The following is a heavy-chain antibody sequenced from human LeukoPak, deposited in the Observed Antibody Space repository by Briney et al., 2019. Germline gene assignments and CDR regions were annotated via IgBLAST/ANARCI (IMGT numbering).Heavy chain of an antibody. CDR1: GGSISSYY. CDR2: IYYSGST. D-gene: IGHD6-6*01. V-gene: IGHV4-59*01. J-gene: IGHJ5*02. Sequence: SETLSLTCTVSGGSISSYYWSWIRQPPGKGLEWIGYIYYSGSTNYNPSLKSRVTISVDTSKNQFSLKLSSVTAADTAVYYCARGIAARPGWFDPWGQGTLVTGSS. CDR3: ARGIAARPGWFDP.